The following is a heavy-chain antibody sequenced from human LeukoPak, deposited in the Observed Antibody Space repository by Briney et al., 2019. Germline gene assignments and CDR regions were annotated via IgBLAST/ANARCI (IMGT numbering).Heavy chain of an antibody. J-gene: IGHJ4*02. Sequence: SETLSLTCAVYGGSFSGNYWSWIRQPPGKGLEWIGEINHSGSTNYNPSLKSRVTISVDTSKNQFSLKLSSVTAADTAVYYCARGDRTVTATNFDYWGQGTLVTVSS. CDR2: INHSGST. CDR1: GGSFSGNY. D-gene: IGHD4-17*01. CDR3: ARGDRTVTATNFDY. V-gene: IGHV4-34*01.